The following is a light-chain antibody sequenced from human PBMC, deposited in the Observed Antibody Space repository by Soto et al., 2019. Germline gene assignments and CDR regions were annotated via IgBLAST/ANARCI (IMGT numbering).Light chain of an antibody. J-gene: IGLJ3*02. CDR2: EVN. Sequence: QSALTQPASVSGSPGQSITISCSGTSNDVGSFNLVSWYQQSPGKVPKLIIYEVNKRPSGVSNRFSGSNSGNTASLTISGLQAEDEANYYCCSYAGGTTWVFGGGTKLTVL. V-gene: IGLV2-23*02. CDR1: SNDVGSFNL. CDR3: CSYAGGTTWV.